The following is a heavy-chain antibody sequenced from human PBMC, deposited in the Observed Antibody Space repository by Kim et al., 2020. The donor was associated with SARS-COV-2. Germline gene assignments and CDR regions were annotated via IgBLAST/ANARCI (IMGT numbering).Heavy chain of an antibody. D-gene: IGHD3-9*01. CDR1: GGSISSGGYY. Sequence: SETLSLTCTVSGGSISSGGYYWSWIRQHPGKGLEWIGYIYYSGSTYYNPSLKSRVTISVDTSKNQFSLKLSSVTAADTAVYYCARDVGTRSADWLSGHPTYGMDVWGQGTTVTVSS. V-gene: IGHV4-31*03. J-gene: IGHJ6*02. CDR2: IYYSGST. CDR3: ARDVGTRSADWLSGHPTYGMDV.